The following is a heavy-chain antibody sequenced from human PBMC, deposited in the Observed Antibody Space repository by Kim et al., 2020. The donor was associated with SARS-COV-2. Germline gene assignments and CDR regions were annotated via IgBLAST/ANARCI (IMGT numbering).Heavy chain of an antibody. Sequence: PSLKSRVTISVETSKNQLSWKLSSVTAADTAVYYCARVIGGGGQGVNRFDPWGQGTLVTVSS. D-gene: IGHD2-21*01. CDR3: ARVIGGGGQGVNRFDP. J-gene: IGHJ5*02. V-gene: IGHV4-31*02.